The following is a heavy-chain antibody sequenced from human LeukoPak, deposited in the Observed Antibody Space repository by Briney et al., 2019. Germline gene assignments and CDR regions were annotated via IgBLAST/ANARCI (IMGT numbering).Heavy chain of an antibody. CDR1: GYTFTSYG. V-gene: IGHV1-18*01. CDR2: ISAYNGNT. CDR3: ARDYYDSSGYSIFDY. J-gene: IGHJ4*02. Sequence: GASVKVSCKASGYTFTSYGISWVRQAPGQGLEWMGWISAYNGNTNYAQKLQGRVTMTTDTSTSTAYMELSSLRSEDTAVYYCARDYYDSSGYSIFDYWGQGTLVTVSS. D-gene: IGHD3-22*01.